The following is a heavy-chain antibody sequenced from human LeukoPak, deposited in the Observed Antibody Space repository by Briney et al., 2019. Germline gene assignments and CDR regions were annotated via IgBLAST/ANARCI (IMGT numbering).Heavy chain of an antibody. CDR2: INHSGST. Sequence: PSETLSLTCAVYGGSFSGYYWSWIRQPPGKGLEWIGEINHSGSTNYNPSLKSRVTISVDTSKNQFSLKLSSVTAADTAVYYCASLLWFGELTRRWFNRWGQATLVTVSS. V-gene: IGHV4-34*01. J-gene: IGHJ5*02. CDR1: GGSFSGYY. D-gene: IGHD3-10*01. CDR3: ASLLWFGELTRRWFNR.